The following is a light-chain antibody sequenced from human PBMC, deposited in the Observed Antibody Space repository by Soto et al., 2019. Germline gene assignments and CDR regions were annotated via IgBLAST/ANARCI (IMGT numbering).Light chain of an antibody. CDR3: QQYGSSPGCRYP. CDR2: GAA. CDR1: QSVSSSY. Sequence: EIVLTQSPGTLSLSPGERATLSCRASQSVSSSYLAWYQQKPGQAPRLLIYGAASRATGIPDRFSGSGSGTDFTLTISRLEPEDFAVYYCQQYGSSPGCRYPFGQGTKLEIK. J-gene: IGKJ2*01. V-gene: IGKV3-20*01.